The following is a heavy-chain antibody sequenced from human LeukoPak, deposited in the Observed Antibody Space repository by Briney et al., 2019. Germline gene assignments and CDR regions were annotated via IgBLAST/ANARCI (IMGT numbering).Heavy chain of an antibody. CDR1: GFTFSSYA. J-gene: IGHJ6*03. Sequence: GGSLRLSCAASGFTFSSYAMSWARQVPGKGLEWVSALYGSGETTYYADSVKGRFTVSRDNSKNTLYLQMDGLRAEDTAVYYCAKMAGMTRQVYYMDVWGKGATVTVSS. CDR2: LYGSGETT. D-gene: IGHD1-1*01. V-gene: IGHV3-23*01. CDR3: AKMAGMTRQVYYMDV.